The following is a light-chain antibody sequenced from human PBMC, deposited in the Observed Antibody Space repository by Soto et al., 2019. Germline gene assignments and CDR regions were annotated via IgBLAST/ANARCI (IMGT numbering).Light chain of an antibody. Sequence: QTVVTQSPSVSGAPGQRVTISCTGSSSNIGAAYDVNWYQHLPGTAPKLLIYGNTNRPSGVPDRFSGSKSSTSASLAITGLQADDEAVYYCQSYDSGLTGSVFGGGTKLTVL. V-gene: IGLV1-40*01. CDR1: SSNIGAAYD. J-gene: IGLJ2*01. CDR3: QSYDSGLTGSV. CDR2: GNT.